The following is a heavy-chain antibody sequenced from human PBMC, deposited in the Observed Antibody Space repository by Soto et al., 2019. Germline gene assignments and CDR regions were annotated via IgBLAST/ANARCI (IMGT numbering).Heavy chain of an antibody. CDR1: GGTVSSYA. CDR2: IIPIFVSA. D-gene: IGHD3-22*01. Sequence: QVHLVQSGAEVKKPGSSVKVSCKASGGTVSSYAITWVRQAPGKGLEWMGVIIPIFVSAHYAQKFQGRVTITADESTSTAYMELSGLRSEDTAIYYCARDLSSDSPGFRGYDLWGQGTLVTGSS. V-gene: IGHV1-69*01. J-gene: IGHJ4*02. CDR3: ARDLSSDSPGFRGYDL.